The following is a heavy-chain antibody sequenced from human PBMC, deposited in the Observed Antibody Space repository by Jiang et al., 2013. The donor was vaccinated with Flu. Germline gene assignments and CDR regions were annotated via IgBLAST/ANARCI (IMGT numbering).Heavy chain of an antibody. CDR1: GYTVSSGY. V-gene: IGHV3-53*01. Sequence: VQLLESGGGLIQPGGSLRLSCTASGYTVSSGYMSWVRQAPGKGLEWVAFLYYGVRPYYPDSVRGRFTVSSDNSKNTLYLQINSLRAEDTAVYYCARDGGSVSPAVGYNFFGMDVWGHGTTVIVSS. CDR3: ARDGGSVSPAVGYNFFGMDV. D-gene: IGHD1-26*01. CDR2: LYYGVRP. J-gene: IGHJ6*02.